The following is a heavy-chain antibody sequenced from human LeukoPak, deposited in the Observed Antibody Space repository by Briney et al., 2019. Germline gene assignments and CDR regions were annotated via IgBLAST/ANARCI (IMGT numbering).Heavy chain of an antibody. V-gene: IGHV3-7*01. D-gene: IGHD5-18*01. CDR1: GFTFSSYS. CDR2: IKQDGSEK. Sequence: GGSLRLSCAASGFTFSSYSMSWVRQAPGKGLEWVADIKQDGSEKYYVDSVKGRFTISRDNAKKSLYLQMNSLRAEDTAVYYCARHLSGITGYTYGRGIDYWGQGTLVSVSS. J-gene: IGHJ4*02. CDR3: ARHLSGITGYTYGRGIDY.